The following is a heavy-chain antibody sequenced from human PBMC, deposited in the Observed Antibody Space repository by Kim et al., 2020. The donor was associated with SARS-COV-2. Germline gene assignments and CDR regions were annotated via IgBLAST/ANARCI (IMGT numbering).Heavy chain of an antibody. CDR2: INAGNGNT. D-gene: IGHD6-13*01. CDR1: GYTFTSYA. Sequence: ASVKVSCKASGYTFTSYAMHWVRQAPGQRLEWMGWINAGNGNTKYSQKFQGRVTITRDTSASTAYMELSSLRSEDTAVYYCARDQSLEDWQLVPYYYGMDVWGQGTTVTVSS. CDR3: ARDQSLEDWQLVPYYYGMDV. J-gene: IGHJ6*02. V-gene: IGHV1-3*01.